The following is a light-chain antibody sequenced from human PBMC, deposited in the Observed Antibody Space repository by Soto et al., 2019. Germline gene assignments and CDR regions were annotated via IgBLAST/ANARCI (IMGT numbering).Light chain of an antibody. J-gene: IGKJ4*01. Sequence: DIQLTQSPSFLSASVGDRVTITCRASQAISSHLAWYQQKPGKAPKLLIYAASTLQSGVPSGFGGSGSGTEFTLTITSLQPEDFPTYYCQQAKTYPLTCGGGTKVEIK. CDR3: QQAKTYPLT. CDR2: AAS. CDR1: QAISSH. V-gene: IGKV1-9*01.